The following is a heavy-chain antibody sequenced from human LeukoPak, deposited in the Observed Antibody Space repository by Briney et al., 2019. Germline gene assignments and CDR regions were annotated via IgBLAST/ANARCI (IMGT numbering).Heavy chain of an antibody. CDR1: GDSISSSGYY. J-gene: IGHJ3*02. Sequence: SETLSLTCAVSGDSISSSGYYWGWIRQPPGKGLEWIGNFYYSGSTYYNPSLKSRLTISVDTSKNQFSLRLTSVTAADTAVYYCAKGGSWNDGFDIWGQGTMVTVSS. CDR2: FYYSGST. D-gene: IGHD1-26*01. CDR3: AKGGSWNDGFDI. V-gene: IGHV4-39*07.